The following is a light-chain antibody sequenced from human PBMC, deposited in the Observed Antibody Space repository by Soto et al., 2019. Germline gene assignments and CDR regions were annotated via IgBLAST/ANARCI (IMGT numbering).Light chain of an antibody. CDR3: QQRSVWPGPT. CDR1: QSVSDY. CDR2: DVS. J-gene: IGKJ5*01. Sequence: EIVLTQSPATLSLSPGARATLSCRASQSVSDYLALYQQKPGQAPRLLIYDVSNRAAGIPARFSGSGSGTDFTLTISSLEPEDFAVYYCQQRSVWPGPTFGQGTRLEIK. V-gene: IGKV3-11*01.